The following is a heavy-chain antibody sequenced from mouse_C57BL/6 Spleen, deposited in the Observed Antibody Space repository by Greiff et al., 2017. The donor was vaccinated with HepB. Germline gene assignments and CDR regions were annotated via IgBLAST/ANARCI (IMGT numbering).Heavy chain of an antibody. Sequence: VQLQQPGAELVKPGASVKLSCKASGYTFTSYWMHWVKQRPGQGLEWIGMIHPNSGSTNYNEKFKSKATLTVDKSSSTAYMQLSSLTSEDAAVYYCAREDDGYFDYWGQGTTLTVSS. D-gene: IGHD2-3*01. CDR2: IHPNSGST. J-gene: IGHJ2*01. V-gene: IGHV1-64*01. CDR1: GYTFTSYW. CDR3: AREDDGYFDY.